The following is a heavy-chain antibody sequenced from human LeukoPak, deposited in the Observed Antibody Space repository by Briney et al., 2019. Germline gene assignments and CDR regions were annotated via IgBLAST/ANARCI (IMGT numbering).Heavy chain of an antibody. CDR2: ISYDGGNK. D-gene: IGHD5-18*01. CDR1: GFTFSSYN. Sequence: PGGSLRLSCAASGFTFSSYNMHWVRQAPGKGLEWVVVISYDGGNKYYTDSVKGRFTISRDNSKNTLYLQMNSLRAEDTAVYYCARDKYSYGPFFDYWGQGTLVTVSS. J-gene: IGHJ4*02. V-gene: IGHV3-30*03. CDR3: ARDKYSYGPFFDY.